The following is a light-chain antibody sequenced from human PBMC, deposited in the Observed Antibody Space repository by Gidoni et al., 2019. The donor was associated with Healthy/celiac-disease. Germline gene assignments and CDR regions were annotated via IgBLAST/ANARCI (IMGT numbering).Light chain of an antibody. V-gene: IGKV3-20*01. CDR2: GAS. CDR3: QQYGSSPGT. CDR1: QSVSSSY. Sequence: DIVSTLSPGTLSVPPGEGATLSCRASQSVSSSYLAWYQQKPGQAPRLLIYGASSRAPGIPDRFSGSGSETDFTLTISRLEPEDFAVYYCQQYGSSPGTFGQGTKVEIK. J-gene: IGKJ1*01.